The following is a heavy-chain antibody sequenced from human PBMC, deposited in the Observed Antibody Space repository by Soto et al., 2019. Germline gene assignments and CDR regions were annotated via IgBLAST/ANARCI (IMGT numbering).Heavy chain of an antibody. Sequence: EVQLLESGGGLVQPGGSLRLSCAASGCSFSAYAMNWVRQAPGKGLQWVSGLVGSGADKNYADSVRGRFTVSRDNSKNTLYLQMNSLRDEDTAVYYCAKDLIAGNGVWEAFDMWGRGTKVTVSS. D-gene: IGHD2-8*01. CDR1: GCSFSAYA. V-gene: IGHV3-23*01. CDR2: LVGSGADK. CDR3: AKDLIAGNGVWEAFDM. J-gene: IGHJ3*02.